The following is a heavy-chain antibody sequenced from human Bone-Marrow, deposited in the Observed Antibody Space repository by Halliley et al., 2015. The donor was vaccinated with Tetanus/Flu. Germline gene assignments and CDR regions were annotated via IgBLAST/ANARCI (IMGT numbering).Heavy chain of an antibody. CDR3: AGGADRGMDV. CDR2: TYYRSSWYN. CDR1: GDSVSSKNAA. Sequence: TLSLTCAISGDSVSSKNAAWNWIRQSPSRGLEWLGRTYYRSSWYNDYAVSVQSRITVNSDSSNNQISLHLSSVTPEDTAVYYCAGGADRGMDVWGQGTTVTVS. V-gene: IGHV6-1*01. J-gene: IGHJ6*02.